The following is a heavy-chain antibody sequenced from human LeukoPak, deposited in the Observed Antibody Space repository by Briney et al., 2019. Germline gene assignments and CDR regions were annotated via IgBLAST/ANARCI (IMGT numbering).Heavy chain of an antibody. CDR2: ISGSGGST. D-gene: IGHD3-22*01. J-gene: IGHJ5*02. CDR3: AKDNTYYYDSSGYYGGFDP. CDR1: GFTFSSYA. Sequence: GGSLRLSCAASGFTFSSYAMSWGRQAPGKGLEWVSAISGSGGSTYYADSVKGRFTISRDNSKNTLYLQMNSLRAEDTAVYYCAKDNTYYYDSSGYYGGFDPWGQGTLVTVSS. V-gene: IGHV3-23*01.